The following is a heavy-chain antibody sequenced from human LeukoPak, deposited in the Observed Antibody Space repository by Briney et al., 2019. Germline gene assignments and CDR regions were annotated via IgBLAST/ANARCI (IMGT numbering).Heavy chain of an antibody. CDR3: NVRWGPNSDY. V-gene: IGHV3-74*01. J-gene: IGHJ4*02. D-gene: IGHD7-27*01. CDR1: GFTFSTFW. CDR2: ISNDGSTT. Sequence: RESLRLSCAASGFTFSTFWMHWVRQTPGKGLVWVSRISNDGSTTHYADFVKGRFTISRDNAKNTLFLHMNSLRAEDTAVYYCNVRWGPNSDYWGQGTLVTVSS.